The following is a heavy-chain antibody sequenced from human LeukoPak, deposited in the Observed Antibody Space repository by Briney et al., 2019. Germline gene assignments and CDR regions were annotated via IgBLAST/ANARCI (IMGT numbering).Heavy chain of an antibody. CDR1: GYSFSTYW. CDR2: IYLADSDT. D-gene: IGHD1-26*01. J-gene: IGHJ4*02. Sequence: GESLKISCKASGYSFSTYWIVWVRQMPGKGLEWMGIIYLADSDTRYSPSFQGQVTISADKSISTAYLQWSSLKASDTAMYYCAKLNSIVESKGFDYWGQGPLVTVSS. V-gene: IGHV5-51*01. CDR3: AKLNSIVESKGFDY.